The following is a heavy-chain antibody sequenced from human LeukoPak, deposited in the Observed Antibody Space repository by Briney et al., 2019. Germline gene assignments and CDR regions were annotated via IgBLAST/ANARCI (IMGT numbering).Heavy chain of an antibody. CDR2: IKQDASDK. V-gene: IGHV3-7*01. CDR3: LGGVAADY. J-gene: IGHJ4*02. Sequence: GGSLRLSCAASRFTFSYYWMTWVRQAPGKGVEWLANIKQDASDKHYADSVKGRFTISRDNAKNSLYLQMNSLRVEDTAVYYCLGGVAADYWGRGTLVTVSS. D-gene: IGHD3-16*01. CDR1: RFTFSYYW.